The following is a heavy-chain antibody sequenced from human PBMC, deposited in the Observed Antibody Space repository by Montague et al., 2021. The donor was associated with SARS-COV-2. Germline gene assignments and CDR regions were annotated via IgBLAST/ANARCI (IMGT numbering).Heavy chain of an antibody. V-gene: IGHV4-34*01. Sequence: SETLSLTCAVYGGSFSGYYWSWIRQPPGKGLEWIGEINHSGSTNYNPPLKSRVTISVDTSKNQFSLKLSSVTAADTAVYYCARLPVYYYYYMDVWGKGTTVTVSS. J-gene: IGHJ6*03. CDR2: INHSGST. CDR3: ARLPVYYYYYMDV. CDR1: GGSFSGYY.